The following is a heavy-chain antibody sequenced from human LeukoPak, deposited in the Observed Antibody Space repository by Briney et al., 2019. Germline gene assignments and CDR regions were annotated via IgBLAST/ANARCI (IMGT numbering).Heavy chain of an antibody. CDR2: ISSSSNYI. D-gene: IGHD2-21*01. J-gene: IGHJ3*02. Sequence: KRGGSLRLSCAASGFTFSTYNMNWVRHAPGKGLEWVSSISSSSNYIYYADSVKGRFTISRDNAKTSLYLQMNSLRAEATDVYSCARDVAASAPDAFDMWGQGTMVTVS. CDR1: GFTFSTYN. CDR3: ARDVAASAPDAFDM. V-gene: IGHV3-21*01.